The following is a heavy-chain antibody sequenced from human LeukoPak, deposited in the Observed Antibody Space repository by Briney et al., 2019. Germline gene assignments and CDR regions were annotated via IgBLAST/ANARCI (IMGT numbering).Heavy chain of an antibody. Sequence: SETLSLTCTVSGYSISSGYYWGWIRQPPGKGLEWIGNIYHSGSTYYNPSLKSRVTISVDTSNNQFSLKLSSVTAADTAVYYCARGGFGDPVDYWGQGTLVTVSS. CDR1: GYSISSGYY. V-gene: IGHV4-38-2*02. D-gene: IGHD3-10*01. CDR3: ARGGFGDPVDY. CDR2: IYHSGST. J-gene: IGHJ4*02.